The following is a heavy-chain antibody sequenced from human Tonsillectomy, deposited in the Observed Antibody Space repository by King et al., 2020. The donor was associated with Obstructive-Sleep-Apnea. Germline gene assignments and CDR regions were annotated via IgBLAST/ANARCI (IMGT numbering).Heavy chain of an antibody. CDR3: VHSDRILFDY. J-gene: IGHJ4*02. D-gene: IGHD2-15*01. CDR1: GFSFTTSAVG. V-gene: IGHV2-5*02. Sequence: TLKESGPTLVKSTQTLTLTCTFSGFSFTTSAVGVGWIRQPPGKALEWLALIYWDNDNRYSPSLKSRLTITKDTSKSQVVLTMTNMGPVDTATYYCVHSDRILFDYWGQGTLVTVSS. CDR2: IYWDNDN.